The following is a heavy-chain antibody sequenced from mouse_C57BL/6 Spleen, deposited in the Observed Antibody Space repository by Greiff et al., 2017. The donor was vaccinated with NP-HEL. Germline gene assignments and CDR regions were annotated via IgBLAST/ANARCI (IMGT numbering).Heavy chain of an antibody. CDR1: GYSITSGYY. CDR3: AIYYGSLYYFDD. D-gene: IGHD1-2*01. J-gene: IGHJ2*01. CDR2: ISYDGSN. V-gene: IGHV3-6*01. Sequence: EVQLQQSGPGLVKPSQSLSLTCSVTGYSITSGYYWNWIRQFPGNKLEWMGYISYDGSNNYNPSLKNRISITRDTSKNQFFLKLNSVTTEDTATYYCAIYYGSLYYFDDWGQGTTLTVSS.